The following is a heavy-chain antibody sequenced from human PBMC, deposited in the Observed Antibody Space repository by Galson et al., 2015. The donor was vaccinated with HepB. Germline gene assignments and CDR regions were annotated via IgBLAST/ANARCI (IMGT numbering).Heavy chain of an antibody. V-gene: IGHV1-18*04. CDR3: AIGTKYSSWSGSYYYYYGMDV. CDR2: ISAYNGNT. Sequence: SVKVSCKASGYTFTSYGISWVRQAPGQGLEWMGWISAYNGNTNYAQKLQGRVTMTTDTSTSTAYMELRSLRSDDTAVYYCAIGTKYSSWSGSYYYYYGMDVWGPGTTVTVSS. CDR1: GYTFTSYG. D-gene: IGHD6-6*01. J-gene: IGHJ6*02.